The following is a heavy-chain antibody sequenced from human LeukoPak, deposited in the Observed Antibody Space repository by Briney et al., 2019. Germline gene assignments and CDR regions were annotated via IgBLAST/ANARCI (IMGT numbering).Heavy chain of an antibody. CDR3: ARFGTVTTRYYYYYYGMDV. D-gene: IGHD4-17*01. CDR2: IYYSGST. Sequence: SETLSLTCTVSGGSISSYYWSWIRQPPGKGLEWVGYIYYSGSTNYNPSLKSRVTISVGTSKNQFSLKLSSVTAADTAVYYCARFGTVTTRYYYYYYGMDVWGQGTTVTVSS. CDR1: GGSISSYY. J-gene: IGHJ6*02. V-gene: IGHV4-59*08.